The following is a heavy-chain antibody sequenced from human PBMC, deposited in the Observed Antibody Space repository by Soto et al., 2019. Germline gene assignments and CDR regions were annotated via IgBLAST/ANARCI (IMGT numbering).Heavy chain of an antibody. CDR1: GFTFSSYA. Sequence: EVQLLESGGGLVQPGGSLRLSCAASGFTFSSYAMSWVRQAPGKGLEWVSAISGSGGSTYYADSVKGRFTISRDNSKNTLYLQMNSLRAEDTAVYYCANLPRKVNYGSGSRDYWGQGTLVTVSS. J-gene: IGHJ4*02. V-gene: IGHV3-23*01. CDR3: ANLPRKVNYGSGSRDY. CDR2: ISGSGGST. D-gene: IGHD3-10*01.